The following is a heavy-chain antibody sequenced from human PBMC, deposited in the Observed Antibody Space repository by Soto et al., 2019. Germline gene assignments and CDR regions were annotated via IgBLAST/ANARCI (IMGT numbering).Heavy chain of an antibody. CDR2: INPSGGST. CDR3: ARDQGGYCTNGVCYNPIDY. CDR1: GYTFTSYY. Sequence: ASVKVSCKASGYTFTSYYMHWVRQAPGQGLEWMGIINPSGGSTSYAQKFQGRVTMTRDTSTSTVYMELSSLRSEDTAVYYCARDQGGYCTNGVCYNPIDYWGKETLVTVSS. J-gene: IGHJ4*02. V-gene: IGHV1-46*01. D-gene: IGHD2-8*01.